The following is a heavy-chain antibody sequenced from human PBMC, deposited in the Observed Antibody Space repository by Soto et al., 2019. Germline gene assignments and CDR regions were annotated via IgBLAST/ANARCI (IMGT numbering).Heavy chain of an antibody. CDR1: GFTFSSYS. Sequence: GGSLRLSCAASGFTFSSYSMNWVRQAPGKGLEWVSSISSSSSYIYYADSVKGRFTISRDNTKNSLYLQMNSLRAEDTAVYYCARGRHYYDSKVDYWGQGTLVTVSS. D-gene: IGHD3-22*01. J-gene: IGHJ4*02. CDR3: ARGRHYYDSKVDY. V-gene: IGHV3-21*01. CDR2: ISSSSSYI.